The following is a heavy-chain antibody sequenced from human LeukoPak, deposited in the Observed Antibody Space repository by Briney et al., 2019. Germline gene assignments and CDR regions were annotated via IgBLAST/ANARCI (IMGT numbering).Heavy chain of an antibody. CDR2: INPQSGGT. CDR3: ATDPGHSGVDY. V-gene: IGHV1-2*02. D-gene: IGHD3-10*01. CDR1: GFHFFAYY. Sequence: GASVKVSCKTSGFHFFAYYIQWVRQAPGQGLEWMGWINPQSGGTTYSQKFQDRVTLTSDASIRTAYMELRRLTSDDTAVYYCATDPGHSGVDYWGLGSLVTVSS. J-gene: IGHJ4*02.